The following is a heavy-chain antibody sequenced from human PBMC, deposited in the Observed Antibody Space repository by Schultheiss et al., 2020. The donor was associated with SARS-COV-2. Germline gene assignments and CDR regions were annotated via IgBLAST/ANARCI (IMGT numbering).Heavy chain of an antibody. V-gene: IGHV3-21*01. CDR3: ASGSDGYYYYYMDV. CDR2: ISSSSSYI. CDR1: GFSVSSYS. D-gene: IGHD2-2*03. J-gene: IGHJ6*03. Sequence: GGSLRLSCAASGFSVSSYSMNWVRQAPGKGLEWVSSISSSSSYIYYADSVKGRFTISRDNAKNSLYLQMNSLRAEDTAVYYCASGSDGYYYYYMDVWGKGTTVTVSS.